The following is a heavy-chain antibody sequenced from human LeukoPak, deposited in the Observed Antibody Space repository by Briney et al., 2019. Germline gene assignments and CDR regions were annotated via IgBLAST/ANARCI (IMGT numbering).Heavy chain of an antibody. CDR2: ISYDGSDK. CDR1: GFTFSSYG. V-gene: IGHV3-30*18. D-gene: IGHD3-22*01. Sequence: GGSLRLSCAASGFTFSSYGMHWVRQAPGKGLQWVALISYDGSDKYYADSVKGRFTISRDNSKNTLYLQMNSLRAEDTAVYYCAKDLRTVVVPSGGGFDYWGQGTLVTVSS. J-gene: IGHJ4*02. CDR3: AKDLRTVVVPSGGGFDY.